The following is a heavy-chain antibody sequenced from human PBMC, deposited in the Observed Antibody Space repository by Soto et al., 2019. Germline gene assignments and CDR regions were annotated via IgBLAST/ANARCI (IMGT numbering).Heavy chain of an antibody. D-gene: IGHD3-3*01. CDR3: ARDGSQVYYDFWSGYYRHWFDP. Sequence: SVKVSCKASGGTFSSYAISWVRQAPGQGLEWMGGIIPIFGTANYAQKFQGRVTITADESTSTAYMELSSLRSEDTAVYYCARDGSQVYYDFWSGYYRHWFDPWGQGTLVTVSS. CDR1: GGTFSSYA. V-gene: IGHV1-69*13. J-gene: IGHJ5*02. CDR2: IIPIFGTA.